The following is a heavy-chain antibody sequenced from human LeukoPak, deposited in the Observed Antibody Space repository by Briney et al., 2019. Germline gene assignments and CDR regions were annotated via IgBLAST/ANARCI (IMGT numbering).Heavy chain of an antibody. Sequence: ASVKVSCKASGYTFTSYGISWVRQAPGQGLEWMGWISGYNGNTKYAQKVQGRVTMTTDTSTSTAYMELRSLRSDDTAVYYCARSGWGNRQAFDIWGRGTMVTVSP. CDR1: GYTFTSYG. D-gene: IGHD6-19*01. V-gene: IGHV1-18*01. CDR3: ARSGWGNRQAFDI. J-gene: IGHJ3*02. CDR2: ISGYNGNT.